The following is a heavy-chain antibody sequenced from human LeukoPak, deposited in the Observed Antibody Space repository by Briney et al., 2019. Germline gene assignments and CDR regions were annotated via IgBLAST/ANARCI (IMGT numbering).Heavy chain of an antibody. J-gene: IGHJ4*02. CDR2: IYTSGST. V-gene: IGHV4-61*02. D-gene: IGHD3-3*01. CDR3: ARATEYDFWSGYTSFDY. Sequence: PSETLSLTCTVPGGSISSGSYYWSWIRQPAGKGLEWIGRIYTSGSTNYNPSLKSRVTISVDTSKNQFSLKLSSVTAADTAVYYCARATEYDFWSGYTSFDYWGQGTLVTVSS. CDR1: GGSISSGSYY.